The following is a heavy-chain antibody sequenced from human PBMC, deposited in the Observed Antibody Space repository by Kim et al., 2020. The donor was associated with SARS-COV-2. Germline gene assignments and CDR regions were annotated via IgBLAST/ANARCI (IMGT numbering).Heavy chain of an antibody. Sequence: TYYPDSLKGRFTISRENAKNSLYLQMNSLRVGDTAVYYCARDPHGLDVWGQGTTVTVSS. CDR2: T. J-gene: IGHJ6*02. V-gene: IGHV3-13*01. CDR3: ARDPHGLDV.